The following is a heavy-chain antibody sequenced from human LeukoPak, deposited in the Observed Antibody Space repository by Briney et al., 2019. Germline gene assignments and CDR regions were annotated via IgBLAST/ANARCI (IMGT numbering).Heavy chain of an antibody. CDR3: VRHLGANTWMGNWFDP. CDR2: IYFSGTT. CDR1: GGSISSGYS. Sequence: SETLSLTCTVSGGSISSGYSWGWIRQPPGKGLAWIGSIYFSGTTYYNPSLKSRVTMSVDTSRNQFSLKLNSVTAADTAIYYCVRHLGANTWMGNWFDPWGQGTLVTVSS. D-gene: IGHD1-1*01. J-gene: IGHJ5*02. V-gene: IGHV4-39*01.